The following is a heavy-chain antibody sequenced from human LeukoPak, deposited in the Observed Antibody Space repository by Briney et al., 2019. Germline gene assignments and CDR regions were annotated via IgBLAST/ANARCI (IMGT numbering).Heavy chain of an antibody. D-gene: IGHD1-26*01. CDR2: IKHDGSEK. Sequence: GGSLRLSCVASGFTFNNYWMTWVRQAPGKGLEWVATIKHDGSEKYYVDSVKGRFTISRDNGKNSLYLQMNSLRAEDTAVYYCTRGGIWGMDVWGQGTTVSVSS. CDR3: TRGGIWGMDV. J-gene: IGHJ6*02. V-gene: IGHV3-7*01. CDR1: GFTFNNYW.